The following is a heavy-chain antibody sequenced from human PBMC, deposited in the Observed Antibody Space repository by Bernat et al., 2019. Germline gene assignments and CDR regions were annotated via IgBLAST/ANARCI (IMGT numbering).Heavy chain of an antibody. CDR3: AQPASNTLLRGSTHY. V-gene: IGHV3-30*02. Sequence: QVQLVESGGGVVQPGGSLRLSCAASGFTLSNYGIHWVRQAPGKGLEWVAFMRFDGNDQPSADSVKGRLPISRDNYKDDLDLQMNSLREEDTAIYYCAQPASNTLLRGSTHYWGQGTLVNVST. D-gene: IGHD2-2*01. CDR1: GFTLSNYG. J-gene: IGHJ4*02. CDR2: MRFDGNDQ.